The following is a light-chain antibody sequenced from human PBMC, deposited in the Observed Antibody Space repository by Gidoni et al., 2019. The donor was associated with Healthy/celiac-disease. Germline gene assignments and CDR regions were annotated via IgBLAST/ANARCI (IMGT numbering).Light chain of an antibody. CDR1: SSAVGGYHY. Sequence: QSALTQPASVSGSPGPSTTITCTGTSSAVGGYHYVSWYQQHPGKAPKLMIYDVSNRPSGVSNRFSGSKSGNTASLTISGLQAEDEADYYCSSYTSSSTLGVVFGGGTKLTVL. CDR2: DVS. J-gene: IGLJ2*01. V-gene: IGLV2-14*03. CDR3: SSYTSSSTLGVV.